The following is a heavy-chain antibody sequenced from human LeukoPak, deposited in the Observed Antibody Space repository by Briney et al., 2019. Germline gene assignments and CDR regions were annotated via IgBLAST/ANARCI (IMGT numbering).Heavy chain of an antibody. CDR1: GITFSYYW. J-gene: IGHJ4*02. Sequence: GGSLRLSRAASGITFSYYWMHWVRQAPGKGLVWVSRIDADGSSATYADSVKGRFAISRDNAKNTQYLQMNSLRVEDTAVYYCARGWELLPDYWGQGTLVTVSS. V-gene: IGHV3-74*01. CDR2: IDADGSSA. CDR3: ARGWELLPDY. D-gene: IGHD1-26*01.